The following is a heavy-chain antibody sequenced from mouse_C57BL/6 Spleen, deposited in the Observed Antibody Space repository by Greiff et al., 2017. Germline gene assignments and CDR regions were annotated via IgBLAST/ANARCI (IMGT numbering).Heavy chain of an antibody. CDR2: IYPGDGDT. Sequence: QVQLQQSGAELVKPGASVKISCKASGYAFSSYWMNWVKQRPGKGLEWIGQIYPGDGDTNYNGKFKGKATLTADKSSSTAYMQLSSLTSEDSAVYFWARKEKLGGFDYWGQGTTLTVSS. CDR1: GYAFSSYW. D-gene: IGHD4-1*01. V-gene: IGHV1-80*01. J-gene: IGHJ2*01. CDR3: ARKEKLGGFDY.